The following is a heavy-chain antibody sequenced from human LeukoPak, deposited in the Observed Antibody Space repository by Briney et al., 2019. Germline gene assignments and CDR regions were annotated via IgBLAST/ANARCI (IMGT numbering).Heavy chain of an antibody. D-gene: IGHD2-21*02. Sequence: SVKVSCKASGGTFSSYAISWVRQAPGQGLEWMGGIIPIFGTANYAQKFQGRVTITADESTSTAYMELSSLRSEDTAVYYCTSPSLAYCGGDCYSWGQGTLVTVSS. J-gene: IGHJ4*02. CDR2: IIPIFGTA. V-gene: IGHV1-69*13. CDR3: TSPSLAYCGGDCYS. CDR1: GGTFSSYA.